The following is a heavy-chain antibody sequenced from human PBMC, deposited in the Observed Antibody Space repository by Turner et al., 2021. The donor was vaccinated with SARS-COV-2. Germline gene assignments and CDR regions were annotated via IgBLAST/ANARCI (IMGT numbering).Heavy chain of an antibody. V-gene: IGHV4-39*01. CDR3: ARLMDTAMDSYGMDV. CDR2: IYYNAIT. J-gene: IGHJ6*02. CDR1: GGSISSSTYY. Sequence: QLQLHESVPGLVKPSETLSLTCTVSGGSISSSTYYWVGIRQPPGKGLEWIGSIYYNAITYNNPSIKCRVTINVDTSKNQFSLRLSSVAAADSAVYYCARLMDTAMDSYGMDVWGQGTTVTVSS. D-gene: IGHD5-18*01.